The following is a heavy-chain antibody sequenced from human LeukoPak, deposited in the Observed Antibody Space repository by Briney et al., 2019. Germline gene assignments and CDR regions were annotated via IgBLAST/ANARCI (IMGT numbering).Heavy chain of an antibody. V-gene: IGHV4-59*01. J-gene: IGHJ4*02. CDR1: GFTFSSYA. CDR2: IYYSGST. CDR3: ASLFGGVIAFDY. Sequence: GSLRLSCAASGFTFSSYAMSWVRQAPGKGLEWIGYIYYSGSTNYNPSLKSRVTISVETSKNQFSLKLSSVTAADTAVYYCASLFGGVIAFDYWGQGTLVTVSS. D-gene: IGHD3-16*01.